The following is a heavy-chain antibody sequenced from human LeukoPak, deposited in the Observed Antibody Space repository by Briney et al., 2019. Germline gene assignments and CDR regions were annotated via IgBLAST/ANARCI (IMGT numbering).Heavy chain of an antibody. V-gene: IGHV1-46*01. CDR3: VRGWWGTDYSWTNWFDP. D-gene: IGHD4-11*01. J-gene: IGHJ5*02. Sequence: GASVKVSCKASGYTFTSYYMNWVRQAPGQGLAWMGKINPSDGSTDFAQNFQGRVTMTRDTSTSTVYMELSSLRSEDTAVYYCVRGWWGTDYSWTNWFDPWGQGTLVTVSS. CDR2: INPSDGST. CDR1: GYTFTSYY.